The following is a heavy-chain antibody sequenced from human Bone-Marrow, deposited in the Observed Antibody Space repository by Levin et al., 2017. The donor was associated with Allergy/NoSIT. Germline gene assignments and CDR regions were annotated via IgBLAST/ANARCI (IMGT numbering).Heavy chain of an antibody. CDR2: MNPNSGNT. CDR3: ARGPGGGRKGARDWFDP. V-gene: IGHV1-8*01. CDR1: GYTFTSYD. Sequence: ASVKVSCKASGYTFTSYDINWVRQATGQGLEWMGWMNPNSGNTGYAQKFQGRVTMTRNTSISTAYMELSSLRSEDTAVYYCARGPGGGRKGARDWFDPWGQGTLVTVSS. J-gene: IGHJ5*02. D-gene: IGHD3-16*01.